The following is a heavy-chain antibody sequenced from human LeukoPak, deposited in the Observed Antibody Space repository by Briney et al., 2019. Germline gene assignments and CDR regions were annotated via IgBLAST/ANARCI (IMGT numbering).Heavy chain of an antibody. CDR1: GYSFTSNY. V-gene: IGHV1-46*01. Sequence: ASVTVSCKASGYSFTSNYIHWVRQAPGQGLEWMGMIYPRDGSTSYAQKFQGRVTVTRDTSASTVHMELSGLRSEDTAVYYCARDQEAFDYWGQGTLVTVSS. CDR3: ARDQEAFDY. CDR2: IYPRDGST. J-gene: IGHJ4*02.